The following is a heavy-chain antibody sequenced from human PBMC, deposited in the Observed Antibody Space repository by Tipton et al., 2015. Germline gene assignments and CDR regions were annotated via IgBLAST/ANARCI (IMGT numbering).Heavy chain of an antibody. CDR3: ARGSAILGVVNPTCDY. CDR2: IQYSGST. J-gene: IGHJ4*02. Sequence: LRLSCSVSSDSISKYYWSWIRQPPGKVLEWIGYIQYSGSTNYNPSLKSRVTISVDTSRNQFSLRLTSVTTADTAVYYCARGSAILGVVNPTCDYWGQGTLVTVSS. CDR1: SDSISKYY. V-gene: IGHV4-59*01. D-gene: IGHD3-3*01.